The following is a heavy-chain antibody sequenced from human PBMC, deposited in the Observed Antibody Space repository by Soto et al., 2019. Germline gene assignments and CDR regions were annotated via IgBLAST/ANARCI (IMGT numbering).Heavy chain of an antibody. Sequence: EVQVVESGGGLVQPGGSLRLSCATSGFTASDTHMNWVRQAPGKGLEWVSVICYAGTTHYADSVKGRFTISRDNSRDTVFLEMNSLRDEDTAVYYCARGDDRRKLGHWGQGTLVTVSS. CDR1: GFTASDTH. D-gene: IGHD3-10*01. CDR3: ARGDDRRKLGH. V-gene: IGHV3-66*01. CDR2: ICYAGTT. J-gene: IGHJ4*02.